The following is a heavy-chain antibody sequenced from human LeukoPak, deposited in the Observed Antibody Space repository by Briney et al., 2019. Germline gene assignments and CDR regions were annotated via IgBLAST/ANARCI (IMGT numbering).Heavy chain of an antibody. CDR2: IKNVGSVT. CDR1: GLTYTDFW. J-gene: IGHJ4*02. V-gene: IGHV3-74*01. CDR3: ATGHSYGYDY. D-gene: IGHD5-18*01. Sequence: GGSLRLSCAASGLTYTDFWVHWIRQAPGKGLEWVSLIKNVGSVTRYADSVKGRFIISRDDAKNTLDLQMNSLKVDDTAVYYCATGHSYGYDYWGQGTLVTVSS.